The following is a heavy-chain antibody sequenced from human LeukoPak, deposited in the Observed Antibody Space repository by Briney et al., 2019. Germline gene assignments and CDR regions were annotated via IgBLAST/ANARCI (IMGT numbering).Heavy chain of an antibody. Sequence: PGGSLRLSCAASGFTFSSYWMSWVRQAPGKGLEWVANIKQDGSEKYYVDSVKGRFTISRDNAKNSLYLQMNSLRAEDTAVYYSARGGYCSSTSCYEAWFLDYWGQGTLVTVSS. CDR1: GFTFSSYW. J-gene: IGHJ4*02. V-gene: IGHV3-7*01. CDR2: IKQDGSEK. D-gene: IGHD2-2*03. CDR3: ARGGYCSSTSCYEAWFLDY.